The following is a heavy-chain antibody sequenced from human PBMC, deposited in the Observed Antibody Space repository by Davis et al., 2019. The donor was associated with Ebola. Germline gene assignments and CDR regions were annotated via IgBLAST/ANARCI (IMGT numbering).Heavy chain of an antibody. D-gene: IGHD6-13*01. J-gene: IGHJ4*02. Sequence: MPSETLSLTCTVSGGSISSYYWSWIRQPPGKGLEWIGYIYYSGSTNYNPSLKSRVTISVDTSKNQFSLKLSSVTAADTAVYYCARHVGLAAAGTGFDYWGQGTLVTVSS. CDR3: ARHVGLAAAGTGFDY. CDR1: GGSISSYY. V-gene: IGHV4-59*08. CDR2: IYYSGST.